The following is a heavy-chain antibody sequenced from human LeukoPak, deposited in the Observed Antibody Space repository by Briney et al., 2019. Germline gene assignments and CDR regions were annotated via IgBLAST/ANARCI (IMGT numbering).Heavy chain of an antibody. J-gene: IGHJ4*02. Sequence: VASVKVSCKASGYTFTNYGISWVRQAPGQGLEWMGWISAYNGNTNCAQKLQGRVAMTTDTSTSTGYMELRSLRSDDTAVYYCARDQYDSSGTLFDYWGQGTLVTVSS. CDR2: ISAYNGNT. CDR3: ARDQYDSSGTLFDY. V-gene: IGHV1-18*01. CDR1: GYTFTNYG. D-gene: IGHD3-22*01.